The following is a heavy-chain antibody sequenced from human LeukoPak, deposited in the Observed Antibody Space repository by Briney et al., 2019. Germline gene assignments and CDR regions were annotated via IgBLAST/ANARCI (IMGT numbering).Heavy chain of an antibody. Sequence: SETLSLTCTVSDYSISSGYYWGWIRQPPGKGLEWIGSIYHSGSSYYNPSLKSRVTISADTSKNQFSLKLSSVTAADTAVYYCARASISPNWFDPWGQGALVTVSS. CDR3: ARASISPNWFDP. D-gene: IGHD6-6*01. J-gene: IGHJ5*02. CDR2: IYHSGSS. V-gene: IGHV4-38-2*02. CDR1: DYSISSGYY.